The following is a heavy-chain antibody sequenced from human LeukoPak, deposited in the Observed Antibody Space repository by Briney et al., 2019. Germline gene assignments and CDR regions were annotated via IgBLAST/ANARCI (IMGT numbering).Heavy chain of an antibody. CDR3: AKDRGSFLCSSTDCSLD. Sequence: QPGRSLRLSCAASGFTFSSYGMHWVRQAPGKGLEWVAVISYDGSNKYYADSVKGRFTISRDNSKNTLYLEMNSLRAEDTAVYYCAKDRGSFLCSSTDCSLDWGQGTLVTVSS. V-gene: IGHV3-30*18. J-gene: IGHJ4*02. CDR2: ISYDGSNK. D-gene: IGHD2-2*01. CDR1: GFTFSSYG.